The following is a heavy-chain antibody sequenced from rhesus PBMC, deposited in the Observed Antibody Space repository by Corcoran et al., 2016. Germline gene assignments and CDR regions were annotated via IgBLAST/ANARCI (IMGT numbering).Heavy chain of an antibody. CDR3: AKRDSSGWSFFDY. J-gene: IGHJ4*01. D-gene: IGHD6S26*01. CDR1: GYSFTSSW. CDR2: IYPGDSDT. V-gene: IGHV5S1*01. Sequence: EVQLVQSGAEVKRPGESLRISCKTSGYSFTSSWISWVRQMPGKGLEWMVCIYPGDSDTRYSPSFQGQVTISADKSSSTTYLQWSSLKASDTATYYCAKRDSSGWSFFDYWGQGVLVTVSS.